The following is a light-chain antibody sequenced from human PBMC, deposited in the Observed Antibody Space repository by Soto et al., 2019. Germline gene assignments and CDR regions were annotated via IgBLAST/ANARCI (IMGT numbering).Light chain of an antibody. CDR1: QSVSGSN. Sequence: EIVLTQSPGTLSLSPGERATLSCRASQSVSGSNLAWYQQKPGQAPRLLIYGVSSRATDIPDRFSGSGSGTDSTLTISRPEPEDFAVYYCQQSGNSPLFTFGPGTKVDIK. J-gene: IGKJ3*01. V-gene: IGKV3-20*01. CDR2: GVS. CDR3: QQSGNSPLFT.